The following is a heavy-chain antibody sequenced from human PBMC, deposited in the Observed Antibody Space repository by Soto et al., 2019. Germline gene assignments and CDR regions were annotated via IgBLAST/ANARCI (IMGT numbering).Heavy chain of an antibody. Sequence: QVQLQQWGAGLLKPSETLSLTCAVYGGSFSGYYWSWIRQPPGKGLEWIGEINHSGSTNYNPSLKSRVTISVDTSKNQCSLKLSSVTAADTAVYYCASDTYYYDSSGYGWFDPWGQGTLVTVSS. J-gene: IGHJ5*02. CDR3: ASDTYYYDSSGYGWFDP. CDR1: GGSFSGYY. V-gene: IGHV4-34*01. D-gene: IGHD3-22*01. CDR2: INHSGST.